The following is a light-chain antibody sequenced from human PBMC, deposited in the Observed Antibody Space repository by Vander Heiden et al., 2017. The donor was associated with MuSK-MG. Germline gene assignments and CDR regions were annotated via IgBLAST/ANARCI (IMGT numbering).Light chain of an antibody. Sequence: EIVLTQSPGTLSLSPGERATLSCRASQSVNSRYLAWYQQKPGQAPRLFIYGTSSRASGIPDRFSGSGSGTEFTLTISRLEPEDFAMYYCQQCDTSPPTTFGQGTKVEIK. V-gene: IGKV3-20*01. CDR1: QSVNSRY. CDR3: QQCDTSPPTT. J-gene: IGKJ1*01. CDR2: GTS.